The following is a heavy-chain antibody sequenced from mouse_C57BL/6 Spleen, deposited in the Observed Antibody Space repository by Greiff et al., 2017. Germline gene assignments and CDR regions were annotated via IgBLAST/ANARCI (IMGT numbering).Heavy chain of an antibody. V-gene: IGHV10-1*01. J-gene: IGHJ2*01. CDR2: IRSKSNNYAT. Sequence: EVQRVESGGGLVQPKGSLKLSCAASGFSFNTYAMNWVRQAPGKGLEWVARIRSKSNNYATYYADSVKDRFTISRDDSESMLYLQMNNLKTEDTAMYYCVRTLRGYFDYWGQGTTLTVSS. CDR1: GFSFNTYA. CDR3: VRTLRGYFDY. D-gene: IGHD1-2*01.